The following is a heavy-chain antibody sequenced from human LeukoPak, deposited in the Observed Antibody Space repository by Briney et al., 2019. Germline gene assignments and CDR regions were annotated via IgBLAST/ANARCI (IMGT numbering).Heavy chain of an antibody. Sequence: PSETLTLTCSVSGGSVSRYYWSWIRQPPGKGLEWIGYIYYSGSTDYNPSLKSRVTMSVDTSKNQFSLKLNSMTAADTAVYHCARYLRSSSTYYMDVWGKGTTVTVSS. CDR2: IYYSGST. CDR3: ARYLRSSSTYYMDV. CDR1: GGSVSRYY. J-gene: IGHJ6*03. V-gene: IGHV4-59*02. D-gene: IGHD6-6*01.